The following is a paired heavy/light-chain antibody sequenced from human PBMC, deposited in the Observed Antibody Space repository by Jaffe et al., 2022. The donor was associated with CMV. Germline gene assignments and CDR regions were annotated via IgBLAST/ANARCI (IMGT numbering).Light chain of an antibody. CDR1: QGISSY. CDR3: QQYYSYPLT. V-gene: IGKV1-8*01. Sequence: AIRITQSPSSLSASTGDRVTITCRASQGISSYLAWYQQKPGKAPKLLIYAASTLQSGVPSRFSGSGSGTDFTLTISCLQSEDFATYYCQQYYSYPLTFGGGTKVEIK. CDR2: AAS. J-gene: IGKJ4*01.
Heavy chain of an antibody. D-gene: IGHD4-17*01. V-gene: IGHV3-7*03. J-gene: IGHJ6*03. Sequence: EVQLVESGGGLVQPGGSLRLSCAASGFTFSSYWMSWVRQAPGKGLEWVANIKQDGSEKYYVDSVKGRFTISRDNAKNSLYLQMNSLRAEDTAVYYCAREVSVTTEVPFYYYYYYMDVWGKGTTVTVSS. CDR3: AREVSVTTEVPFYYYYYYMDV. CDR1: GFTFSSYW. CDR2: IKQDGSEK.